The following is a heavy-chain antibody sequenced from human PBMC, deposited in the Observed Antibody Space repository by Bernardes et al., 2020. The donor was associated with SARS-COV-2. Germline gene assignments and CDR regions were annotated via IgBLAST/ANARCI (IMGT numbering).Heavy chain of an antibody. CDR3: ARVLPVVVVPAAILEGNWFDP. J-gene: IGHJ5*02. Sequence: SETLSLTCTVSGGSISSGGYYWSWLRQHPGKGLEWIGYIYYSGSTYYNPSLKSRVTISVDTSKNQFSLKLSSVTAADTAVYYCARVLPVVVVPAAILEGNWFDPWGQGTLVTVSS. D-gene: IGHD2-2*01. V-gene: IGHV4-31*03. CDR2: IYYSGST. CDR1: GGSISSGGYY.